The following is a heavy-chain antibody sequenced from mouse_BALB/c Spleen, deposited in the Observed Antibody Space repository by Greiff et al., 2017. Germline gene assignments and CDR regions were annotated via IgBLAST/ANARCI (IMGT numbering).Heavy chain of an antibody. CDR2: INSNGGST. CDR1: GFTFSSYG. Sequence: EVMLVESGGGLVQPGGSLKLSCAASGFTFSSYGMSWVRQTPDKRLELVATINSNGGSTYYPDSVKGRFTISRDNAKNTLYLQMSSLKSEDTAMYYCARDGGLLRGWFAYWGQGTLVTVSA. CDR3: ARDGGLLRGWFAY. V-gene: IGHV5-6-3*01. J-gene: IGHJ3*01. D-gene: IGHD1-1*01.